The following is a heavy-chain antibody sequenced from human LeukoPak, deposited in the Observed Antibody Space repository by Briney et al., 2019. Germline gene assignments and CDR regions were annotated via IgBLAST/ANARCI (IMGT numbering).Heavy chain of an antibody. J-gene: IGHJ4*02. CDR3: ARVPRWLQTPDGYFDY. V-gene: IGHV1-2*02. CDR1: GYTFTGYY. CDR2: INPNSGGT. Sequence: ASVKVSCKASGYTFTGYYMHWVRQAPGQGLEGMGWINPNSGGTNYAQKFQGRVTMTRDTSISTAYMELSRLRSDDTAVYYCARVPRWLQTPDGYFDYWGQGTLVTVSS. D-gene: IGHD5-24*01.